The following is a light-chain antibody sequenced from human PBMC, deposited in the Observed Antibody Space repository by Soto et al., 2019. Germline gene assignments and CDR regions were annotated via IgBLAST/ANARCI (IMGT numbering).Light chain of an antibody. CDR3: QQRSSWPLT. CDR2: DAS. Sequence: EIVLPQSPATLSLSPGERATLSCRASQSISSHLAWYQQKPGQAPRLLIYDASDRATGIPARFSGSVSGTDGSITINSLEPEDGSVYDGQQRSSWPLTFGGGTKVDIK. CDR1: QSISSH. V-gene: IGKV3-11*01. J-gene: IGKJ4*01.